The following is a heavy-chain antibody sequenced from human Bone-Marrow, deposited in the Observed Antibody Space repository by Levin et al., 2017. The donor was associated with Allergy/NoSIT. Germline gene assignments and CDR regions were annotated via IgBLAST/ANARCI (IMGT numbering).Heavy chain of an antibody. J-gene: IGHJ4*02. CDR1: GFSFTNYA. Sequence: PGGSLRLSCAASGFSFTNYAIHWVRQAPGKGLDWVALISYDGHDKYYADSVKGRFTISRDNSKNTLYLQMNSLRAEDTAVYYCAKDVGTYDYGEGGPGYWGQGTLVTVSS. CDR2: ISYDGHDK. D-gene: IGHD4-17*01. CDR3: AKDVGTYDYGEGGPGY. V-gene: IGHV3-30*18.